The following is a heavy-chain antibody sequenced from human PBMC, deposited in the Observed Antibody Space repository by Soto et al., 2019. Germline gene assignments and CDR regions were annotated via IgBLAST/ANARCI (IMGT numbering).Heavy chain of an antibody. CDR1: GGTMRSFA. V-gene: IGHV1-69*01. CDR3: VRGVDVVGYKWKYVPFEC. Sequence: QVQLVQSGTEVKNPGSSVNVSCKTVGGTMRSFAFSWVRQAPGQGLEWMGGIIPAFATPNHAQKFQDRVTISADESTSRGYMELRRLSTEDTAVYVCVRGVDVVGYKWKYVPFECWGQGTQITVSS. CDR2: IIPAFATP. D-gene: IGHD1-20*01. J-gene: IGHJ4*02.